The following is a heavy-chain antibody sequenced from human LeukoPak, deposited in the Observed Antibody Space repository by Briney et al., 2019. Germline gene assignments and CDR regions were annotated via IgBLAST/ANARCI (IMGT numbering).Heavy chain of an antibody. V-gene: IGHV3-21*01. D-gene: IGHD2-15*01. CDR1: GFTFSNAW. Sequence: GGSLRLSCAASGFTFSNAWMNWVRQAPGKGLEWVSSISSSGSYIYYADSVKGRFTVSRDNAKNSLYMQMNSLRAEDTAVYYCARRRGSPDAFDIWGQGTMVTVSS. CDR2: ISSSGSYI. J-gene: IGHJ3*02. CDR3: ARRRGSPDAFDI.